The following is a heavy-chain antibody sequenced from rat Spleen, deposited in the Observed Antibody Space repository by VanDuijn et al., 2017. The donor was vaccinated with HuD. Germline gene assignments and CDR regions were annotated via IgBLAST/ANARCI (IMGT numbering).Heavy chain of an antibody. Sequence: EVQLVESDGGLVQPGRSLKLSCAASGFTFSDYYMAWVRQAPTEGLEWVATISHDGSSIYYPDSVKGRFTISRDNAQNTLYLQMNSLRSEDTATYYCTRGGLYYFDYWGQGVMVTVSS. V-gene: IGHV5-29*01. D-gene: IGHD4-1*01. CDR2: ISHDGSSI. CDR3: TRGGLYYFDY. J-gene: IGHJ2*01. CDR1: GFTFSDYY.